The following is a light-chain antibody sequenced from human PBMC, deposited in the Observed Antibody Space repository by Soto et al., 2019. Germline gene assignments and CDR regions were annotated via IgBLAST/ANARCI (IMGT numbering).Light chain of an antibody. V-gene: IGLV4-69*01. CDR2: INSDGSH. Sequence: QAVVTQSPSASASLGASVKLTCTLSSGHRRYAIAWHQQQPEKGPRYLMKINSDGSHNKGDGIPDRFSGSGSGAERYLTISSLQSEDEADYYCQTWGTGIEGVFGGGTKLTVL. CDR1: SGHRRYA. J-gene: IGLJ2*01. CDR3: QTWGTGIEGV.